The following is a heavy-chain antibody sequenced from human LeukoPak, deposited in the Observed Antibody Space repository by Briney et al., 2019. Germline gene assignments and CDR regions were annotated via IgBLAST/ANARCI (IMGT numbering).Heavy chain of an antibody. CDR3: ARSRDRKTGADS. V-gene: IGHV3-74*01. J-gene: IGHJ4*02. Sequence: PGGSLRLSCAASGFAFRNYWMHWVRQAPGKGLVWVSRIKGDGSGPIYADSVKGRFTISRDNRKNTLSLQMSSLRAEDTAVYYCARSRDRKTGADSWGQGTLVTVSS. CDR1: GFAFRNYW. CDR2: IKGDGSGP. D-gene: IGHD1-14*01.